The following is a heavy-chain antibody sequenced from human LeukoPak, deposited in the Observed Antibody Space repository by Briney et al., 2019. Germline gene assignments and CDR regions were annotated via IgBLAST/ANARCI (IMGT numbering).Heavy chain of an antibody. V-gene: IGHV5-51*01. J-gene: IGHJ6*03. D-gene: IGHD4-17*01. Sequence: GESLKISCKGSGYSFTSYWIGWVRQMPGKGLEWMGIIYPGDSDTRYSPSFQGQVTISADKSISTAYLQWSSLKASDTAMYYCARAIYGLSAQTVNYYYYYYMDVWGKGTTVTVSS. CDR3: ARAIYGLSAQTVNYYYYYYMDV. CDR1: GYSFTSYW. CDR2: IYPGDSDT.